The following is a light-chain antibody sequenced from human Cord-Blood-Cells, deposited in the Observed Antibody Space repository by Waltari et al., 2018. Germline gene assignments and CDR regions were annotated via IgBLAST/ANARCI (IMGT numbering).Light chain of an antibody. CDR1: QSISSY. CDR2: AAS. J-gene: IGKJ5*01. V-gene: IGKV1-39*01. CDR3: QQSYSTPPT. Sequence: DIQMTQSPSSLSASVGDRVTITCRASQSISSYLNWYQQKPGKAPKLLIYAASSLQSGVPSMCSGSGSGTDFTLTISSLQPEDFATYYCQQSYSTPPTFGQGTRLEIK.